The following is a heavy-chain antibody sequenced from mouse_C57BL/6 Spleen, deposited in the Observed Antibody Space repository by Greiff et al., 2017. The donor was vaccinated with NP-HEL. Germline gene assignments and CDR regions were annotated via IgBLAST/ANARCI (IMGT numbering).Heavy chain of an antibody. CDR3: ARPYYSNYYAMDY. V-gene: IGHV1-22*01. Sequence: EVKLVESGPELVKPGASVKMSCKASGYTFTDYNMHWVKQSHGKSLEWIGYINPNNGGTSYNQKFKGKATLTVNKSSSTAYMELRSLTSEDSAVYYCARPYYSNYYAMDYWGQGTSVTVSS. CDR1: GYTFTDYN. CDR2: INPNNGGT. D-gene: IGHD2-5*01. J-gene: IGHJ4*01.